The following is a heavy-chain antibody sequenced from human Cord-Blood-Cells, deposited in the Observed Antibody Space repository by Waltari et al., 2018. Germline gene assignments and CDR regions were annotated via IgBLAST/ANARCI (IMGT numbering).Heavy chain of an antibody. CDR2: IFSNDEK. Sequence: QVTLKESGPVLVKPTETLTLTCTVSGFSLSNARMGVSWIRQPPGKALEWLAHIFSNDEKSYSTSLKSRITISKDTSKSQLVLTMTNMDRVDTATYYCARSKRIAAAALDAFDIWGQGTMVTVSS. D-gene: IGHD6-13*01. CDR1: GFSLSNARMG. CDR3: ARSKRIAAAALDAFDI. V-gene: IGHV2-26*01. J-gene: IGHJ3*02.